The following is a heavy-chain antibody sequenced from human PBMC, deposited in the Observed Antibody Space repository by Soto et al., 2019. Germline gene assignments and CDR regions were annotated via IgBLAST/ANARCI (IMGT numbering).Heavy chain of an antibody. CDR2: ISSSSSYI. Sequence: PGGSLRLSCAASGFTFSSYSMNWVRQAPGKGLEWVSSISSSSSYIYYADSVKGRFTISRDNAKNSLYLQMNSLRAEDTAVYYCARDQFDNPYDSSGYWGQGTLVTVSS. J-gene: IGHJ4*02. CDR1: GFTFSSYS. CDR3: ARDQFDNPYDSSGY. V-gene: IGHV3-21*01. D-gene: IGHD3-22*01.